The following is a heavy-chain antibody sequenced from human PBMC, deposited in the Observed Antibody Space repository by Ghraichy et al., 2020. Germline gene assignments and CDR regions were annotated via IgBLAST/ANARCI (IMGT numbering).Heavy chain of an antibody. CDR1: GGSISSSNW. J-gene: IGHJ5*02. CDR3: ATSLYYDFWSGSQRGWFDP. Sequence: SETLSLTCAVSGGSISSSNWWSWVRQPPGKGLEWIGEIYHSGSTNYNPSLKSRVTISVDKSKNQFSLKLSSVTAADTAVYYCATSLYYDFWSGSQRGWFDPWGQGTLVTVSS. CDR2: IYHSGST. V-gene: IGHV4-4*02. D-gene: IGHD3-3*01.